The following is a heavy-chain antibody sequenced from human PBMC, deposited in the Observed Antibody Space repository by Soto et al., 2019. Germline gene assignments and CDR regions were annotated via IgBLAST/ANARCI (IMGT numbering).Heavy chain of an antibody. J-gene: IGHJ6*02. CDR1: GGSISSSSYY. CDR3: AIGIAVAGVIQYYYYYGMDV. Sequence: SETLSLTCTVSGGSISSSSYYWGWIRQPPGKGLEWIGSIYYSGSTYYNPSLKSRVTISVDTSKNQFSLKLSSVTAADTAVYYCAIGIAVAGVIQYYYYYGMDVWGQGTTVTVSS. V-gene: IGHV4-39*01. CDR2: IYYSGST. D-gene: IGHD6-19*01.